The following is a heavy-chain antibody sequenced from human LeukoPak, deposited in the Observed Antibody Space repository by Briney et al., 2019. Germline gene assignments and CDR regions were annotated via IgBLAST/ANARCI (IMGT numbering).Heavy chain of an antibody. CDR1: GFTFNSYA. J-gene: IGHJ5*02. CDR2: ISYDGSNK. V-gene: IGHV3-30*04. CDR3: ARDGPTLNGATITWEFDP. Sequence: GRSLRLSCAASGFTFNSYAMHWVRQAPGKGLEWVAVISYDGSNKYYADSVKGRFTISRDNSKNTLYLQMNSLRAEDTAVYYRARDGPTLNGATITWEFDPWGQGTLVTVSS. D-gene: IGHD5-24*01.